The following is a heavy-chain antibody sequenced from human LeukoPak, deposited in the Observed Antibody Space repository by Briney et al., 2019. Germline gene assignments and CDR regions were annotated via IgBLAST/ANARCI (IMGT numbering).Heavy chain of an antibody. Sequence: SETLSLTCAVYGGSFSGYYWSLIRQPPGKGLEWIGEINHSGSTNYNPSLKSRVTISVDTSKNQFSLKLSSVTAADTAVYYCARGRRRGNYFDYWGQGTLVTVSS. D-gene: IGHD3-10*01. J-gene: IGHJ4*02. CDR2: INHSGST. CDR1: GGSFSGYY. V-gene: IGHV4-34*01. CDR3: ARGRRRGNYFDY.